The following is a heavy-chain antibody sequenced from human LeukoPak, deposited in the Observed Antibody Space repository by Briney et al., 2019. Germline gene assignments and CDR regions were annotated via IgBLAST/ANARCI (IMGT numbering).Heavy chain of an antibody. CDR3: ARVRAVAGAFDY. CDR2: ISGSGGST. D-gene: IGHD6-19*01. J-gene: IGHJ4*02. CDR1: GFTFSSYA. Sequence: GGSLRLSCAASGFTFSSYAMSWVRQAPGKGLEWVSAISGSGGSTYYADSVKGRFTISRDNSKNTLYLQMNSLRAEDTAVYYCARVRAVAGAFDYWGQGTLVTVSS. V-gene: IGHV3-23*01.